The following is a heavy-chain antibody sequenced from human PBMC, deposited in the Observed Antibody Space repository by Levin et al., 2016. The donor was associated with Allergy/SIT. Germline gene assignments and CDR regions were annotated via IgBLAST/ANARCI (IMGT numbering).Heavy chain of an antibody. CDR1: GFTFSDYY. V-gene: IGHV3-11*01. D-gene: IGHD5-24*01. CDR2: ISSSGSTI. Sequence: GESLKISCAASGFTFSDYYMSWIRQAPGKGLEWVSYISSSGSTIYYADSVKGRFTISRDNAKNSLYLQMNSLRAEDTAVYYCARARRDGYNNYGMDVWGQGTTVTVSS. CDR3: ARARRDGYNNYGMDV. J-gene: IGHJ6*02.